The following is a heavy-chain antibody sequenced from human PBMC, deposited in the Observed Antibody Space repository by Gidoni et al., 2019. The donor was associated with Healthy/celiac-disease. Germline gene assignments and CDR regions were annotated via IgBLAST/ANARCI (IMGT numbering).Heavy chain of an antibody. CDR1: GGTFSSYA. D-gene: IGHD6-13*01. Sequence: EVKKPGSSVKVSCKASGGTFSSYAISWVRQAPGQGLEWMGGIIPIFGTANYAQKFQGRVTITADESTSTAYMEVSSLKSEDTAVYYGAGEEGGGYSSSWMGYWGQGTLVTVSS. V-gene: IGHV1-69*01. J-gene: IGHJ4*02. CDR2: IIPIFGTA. CDR3: AGEEGGGYSSSWMGY.